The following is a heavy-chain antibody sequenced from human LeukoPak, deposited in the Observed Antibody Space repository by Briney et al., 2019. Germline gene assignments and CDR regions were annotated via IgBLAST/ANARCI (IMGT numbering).Heavy chain of an antibody. Sequence: ASVKVSCKASGYTFTSYGISWVRQAPGQGLEWMGWISAYNGNTNYAQKLQGRVTMTTDTSTSTAYMELRSLRSEDTAVYYCARDPYYENAFDIWGQGTMVTVSS. CDR2: ISAYNGNT. J-gene: IGHJ3*02. CDR1: GYTFTSYG. D-gene: IGHD3-22*01. CDR3: ARDPYYENAFDI. V-gene: IGHV1-18*01.